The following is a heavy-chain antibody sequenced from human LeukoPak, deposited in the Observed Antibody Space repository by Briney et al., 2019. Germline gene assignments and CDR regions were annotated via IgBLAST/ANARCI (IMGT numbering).Heavy chain of an antibody. D-gene: IGHD3-22*01. Sequence: PGGSLRLSCAASGFTCSSYAIHWVRQAPGKGLEWVAVISYDGNNKSYADSVRGRFTISRDNSKNTLYLQMNSLRAEDTAVYYCARDDYYDGSGGHDYWGQGKLVTVSS. CDR3: ARDDYYDGSGGHDY. CDR2: ISYDGNNK. CDR1: GFTCSSYA. J-gene: IGHJ4*02. V-gene: IGHV3-30*04.